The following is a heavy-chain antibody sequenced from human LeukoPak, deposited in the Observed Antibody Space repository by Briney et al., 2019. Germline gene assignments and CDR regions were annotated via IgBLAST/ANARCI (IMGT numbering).Heavy chain of an antibody. D-gene: IGHD5-24*01. J-gene: IGHJ4*02. V-gene: IGHV3-7*01. CDR3: AREVVEMATICDY. Sequence: GGSLRLSCAASGFTFSSYWMSWVRQAPGKGLEWVANIKQDGSEKYYVDSVKGRFTISRDNAKNSLYLQMNSLRAEDTAVYYCAREVVEMATICDYWGQGTLVTVSS. CDR2: IKQDGSEK. CDR1: GFTFSSYW.